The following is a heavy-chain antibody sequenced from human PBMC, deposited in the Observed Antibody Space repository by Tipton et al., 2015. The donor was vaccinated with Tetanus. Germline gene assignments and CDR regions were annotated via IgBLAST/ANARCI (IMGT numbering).Heavy chain of an antibody. V-gene: IGHV3-74*01. J-gene: IGHJ5*02. CDR1: GFPFSSYS. CDR3: AKAYCLEP. Sequence: SLRLSCAASGFPFSSYSMHWVRQAPGKGLEWVSRIRRDGSTTYYADSVKGRFTISRDNAKNTLYLQMNSLRDEDTAVYYCAKAYCLEPWGQWSLFTLSS. CDR2: IRRDGSTT.